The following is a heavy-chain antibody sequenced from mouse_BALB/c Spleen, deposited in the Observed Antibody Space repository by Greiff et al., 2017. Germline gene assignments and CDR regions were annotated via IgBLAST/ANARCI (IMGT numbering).Heavy chain of an antibody. CDR1: GYTFTSYW. CDR2: INPSNGRT. CDR3: ARIKDYDEGTWFAY. V-gene: IGHV1S81*02. Sequence: QVQLQQSGAELVKPGASVKLSCKASGYTFTSYWMHWVKQRPGQGLEWIGEINPSNGRTNYNEKFKSKATLTVDKSSSTAYMQLSSLTSEDSAVYYCARIKDYDEGTWFAYWGQGTLVTVSA. J-gene: IGHJ3*01. D-gene: IGHD2-4*01.